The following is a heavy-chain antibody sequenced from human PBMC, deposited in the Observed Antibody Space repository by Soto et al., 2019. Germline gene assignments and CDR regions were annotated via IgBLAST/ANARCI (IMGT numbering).Heavy chain of an antibody. J-gene: IGHJ3*02. Sequence: QVQLVQSGAEVKKPGSSVKVSCKASGGTFSSYTISWVRQAPGQGLEWMGRIIPILGIANYAQKFQGRVNIKADKTTHTAFMELSSLRSEDTAVYYCATHPYYESSGYYYGTKIAFDTWGQGTMVTVSS. CDR1: GGTFSSYT. V-gene: IGHV1-69*02. CDR2: IIPILGIA. D-gene: IGHD3-22*01. CDR3: ATHPYYESSGYYYGTKIAFDT.